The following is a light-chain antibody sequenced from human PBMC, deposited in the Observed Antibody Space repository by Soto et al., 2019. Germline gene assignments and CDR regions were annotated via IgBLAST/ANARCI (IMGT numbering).Light chain of an antibody. V-gene: IGKV3-15*01. Sequence: EIVMTQSPATLSVSPEDRVTLYCRASQNVRRNIAWYQQKPGQAPSLLICGAITRATGIPARFSGSGSGTEFTLTNSRLQSEGAANYYCDDDKVWPPWTFGQGTKV. CDR2: GAI. CDR1: QNVRRN. CDR3: DDDKVWPPWT. J-gene: IGKJ1*01.